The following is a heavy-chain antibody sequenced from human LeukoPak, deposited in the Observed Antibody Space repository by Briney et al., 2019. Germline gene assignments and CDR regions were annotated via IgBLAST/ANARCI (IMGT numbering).Heavy chain of an antibody. V-gene: IGHV4-4*09. D-gene: IGHD3-10*01. Sequence: SETLSLTCTVSGDSINDYYCSWVRQPPGKGLEWIGYIYTSGGTNYNPSLKSRVTISVDTSKNQFSLKLSSVTAADTAVYYCARAGYYYMDVWGKGTTVTVSS. J-gene: IGHJ6*03. CDR1: GDSINDYY. CDR2: IYTSGGT. CDR3: ARAGYYYMDV.